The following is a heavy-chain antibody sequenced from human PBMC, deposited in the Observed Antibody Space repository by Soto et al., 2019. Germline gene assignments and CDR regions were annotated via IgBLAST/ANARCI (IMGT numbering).Heavy chain of an antibody. V-gene: IGHV5-51*01. Sequence: GESLKISCKGSGYSFTSYWIGWVRQMPGKGLEWIGIIYPGDSDTRYIPSFQGQVTISAVKSISTASLQWSSLKASDTAMYYWARHAPMTKIYYYYGMDVWGQGTTVTVSS. D-gene: IGHD4-17*01. CDR1: GYSFTSYW. CDR3: ARHAPMTKIYYYYGMDV. J-gene: IGHJ6*02. CDR2: IYPGDSDT.